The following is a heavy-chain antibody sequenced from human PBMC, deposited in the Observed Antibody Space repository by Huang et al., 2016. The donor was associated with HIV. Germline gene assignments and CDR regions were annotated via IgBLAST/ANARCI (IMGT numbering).Heavy chain of an antibody. CDR3: TRGPLGWLVHRYFYH. CDR2: IKQDGSEK. J-gene: IGHJ1*01. CDR1: GFSSSTDW. D-gene: IGHD6-19*01. V-gene: IGHV3-7*01. Sequence: EVQLVESGGGLVQPGGSLRVSCAASGFSSSTDWGGWGRQTPGKGREWVASIKQDGSEKDYVDAVKGRFIISRDNAKNSLYLQMNSLRAEDTAVYYCTRGPLGWLVHRYFYHWGQGTLVTVSS.